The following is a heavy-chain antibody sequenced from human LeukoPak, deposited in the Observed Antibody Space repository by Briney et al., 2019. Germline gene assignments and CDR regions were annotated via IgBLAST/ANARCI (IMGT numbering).Heavy chain of an antibody. J-gene: IGHJ3*02. D-gene: IGHD2-21*02. V-gene: IGHV3-7*04. CDR2: INQDGSED. CDR1: GFTFSTFW. Sequence: GGSLRLSCAASGFTFSTFWMTWVRQAPGKGLEWVGNINQDGSEDSYVDSVKGRFTISRDNAKDSLYLQMNSLRAEDTAVYYCARYCGGDCYYPHDAFDIWGQGTMVTVSS. CDR3: ARYCGGDCYYPHDAFDI.